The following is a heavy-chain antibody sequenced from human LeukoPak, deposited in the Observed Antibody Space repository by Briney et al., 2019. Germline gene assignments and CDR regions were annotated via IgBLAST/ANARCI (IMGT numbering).Heavy chain of an antibody. D-gene: IGHD6-13*01. CDR3: AAGTAADF. J-gene: IGHJ4*02. CDR1: GIPFSDYY. V-gene: IGHV3-11*03. Sequence: GALRLSCVVSGIPFSDYYMNWIRKAPGKGLEWISYISSSSSYTDYADSVKGRFTISRDNAKSALYLQMHGLRLEDTAVYYCAAGTAADFWGQGTLVTVSS. CDR2: ISSSSSYT.